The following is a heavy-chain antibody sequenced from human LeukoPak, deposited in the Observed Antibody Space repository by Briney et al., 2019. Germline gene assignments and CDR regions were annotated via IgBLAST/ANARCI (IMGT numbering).Heavy chain of an antibody. D-gene: IGHD1-14*01. CDR3: ARDYRPNYYYYMDV. Sequence: GASVTVSCKASGYTFTSYGISWVRQAPGQGLEWMGWISAYNGNTNYAQKLQGRVTMTTDTSTSTAYMELRSLRSDDTAVYYCARDYRPNYYYYMDVWGKGTTVTVSS. V-gene: IGHV1-18*01. CDR2: ISAYNGNT. CDR1: GYTFTSYG. J-gene: IGHJ6*03.